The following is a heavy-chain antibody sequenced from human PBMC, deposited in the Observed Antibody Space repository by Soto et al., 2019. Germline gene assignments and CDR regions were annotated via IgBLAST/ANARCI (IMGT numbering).Heavy chain of an antibody. V-gene: IGHV3-21*06. J-gene: IGHJ4*02. CDR2: ISSTTNYI. CDR1: GFTFTRYS. Sequence: PGGSLRLSCAASGFTFTRYSMNWVRQAPGKGLEWVSSISSTTNYIYYGDSMKGRFTISRDNAKNSLYLEMNSLRAENTAVYYCARESEDLTSNFDYWGQGTLVTVSS. CDR3: ARESEDLTSNFDY.